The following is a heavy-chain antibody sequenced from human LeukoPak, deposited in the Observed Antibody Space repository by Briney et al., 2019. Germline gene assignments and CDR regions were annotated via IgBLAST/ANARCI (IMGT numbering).Heavy chain of an antibody. V-gene: IGHV3-66*01. CDR3: ASLPTLGYCSGGSCSDGPDY. CDR2: IYGGGST. D-gene: IGHD2-15*01. CDR1: GFTVSNNY. J-gene: IGHJ4*02. Sequence: GGSLRLSCAASGFTVSNNYMSWVRQAPGKGLEWVSVIYGGGSTFYADSVKGRFTISRDNSKNTLYLQMNSLRAEDTAVYYCASLPTLGYCSGGSCSDGPDYWGQGTLVTVSS.